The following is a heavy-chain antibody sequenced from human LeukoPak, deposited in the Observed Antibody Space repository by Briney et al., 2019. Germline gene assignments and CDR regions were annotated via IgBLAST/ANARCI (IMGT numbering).Heavy chain of an antibody. CDR2: INHSGST. J-gene: IGHJ4*02. V-gene: IGHV4-34*01. D-gene: IGHD3-22*01. CDR3: ARVYYDSSGSAAGLDY. Sequence: SETLSLTCAVYGGSFSGYYWSWIRQPPGKGLEWSGEINHSGSTNYNPSLKSRVTISVDTSKNQFSLKLSSVTAADTAVYYCARVYYDSSGSAAGLDYWGQGTLVTVSS. CDR1: GGSFSGYY.